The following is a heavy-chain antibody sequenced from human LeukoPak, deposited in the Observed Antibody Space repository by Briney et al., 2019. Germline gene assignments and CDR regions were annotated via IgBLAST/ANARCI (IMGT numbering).Heavy chain of an antibody. D-gene: IGHD5-24*01. CDR3: TTDHSPYNYALEY. CDR1: GFPFKNVW. Sequence: GGSLRLSCAASGFPFKNVWMTWVRQAPGKGLEWVGRIKSQVDGGTVDYAAPVKGRFTISRDDSKSTLYLQMNSLTTEDTGVYYCTTDHSPYNYALEYWGQGTLVSVSA. V-gene: IGHV3-15*01. J-gene: IGHJ4*02. CDR2: IKSQVDGGTV.